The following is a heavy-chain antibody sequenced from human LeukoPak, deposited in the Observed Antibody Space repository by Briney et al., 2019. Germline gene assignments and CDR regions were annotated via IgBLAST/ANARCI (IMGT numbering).Heavy chain of an antibody. Sequence: PGGSLRLSCAGSGLTFSNAWMTWVRQAPGKGLEWVGHIKSKTDGATTEYTTPVKGRFTISRDDSKNTLYLQMNSLKTEDTALYYCTTKHGFQEGIDYWGQGTLLTVSS. J-gene: IGHJ4*02. CDR1: GLTFSNAW. D-gene: IGHD6-13*01. V-gene: IGHV3-15*01. CDR2: IKSKTDGATT. CDR3: TTKHGFQEGIDY.